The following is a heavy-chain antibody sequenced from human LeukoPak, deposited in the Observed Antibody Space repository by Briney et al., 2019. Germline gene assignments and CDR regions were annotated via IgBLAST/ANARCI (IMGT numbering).Heavy chain of an antibody. CDR1: GGSFSGYY. V-gene: IGHV4-34*09. CDR3: ARDVYDSSGGAFDI. CDR2: IYYSGST. J-gene: IGHJ3*02. Sequence: SETLSLTCAVYGGSFSGYYWSWIRQPPGKGLEWIGYIYYSGSTYYNPSLKSRVTISVDTSKNQFSLKLSSATAADTAVYYCARDVYDSSGGAFDIWGQGTMVTVSS. D-gene: IGHD3-22*01.